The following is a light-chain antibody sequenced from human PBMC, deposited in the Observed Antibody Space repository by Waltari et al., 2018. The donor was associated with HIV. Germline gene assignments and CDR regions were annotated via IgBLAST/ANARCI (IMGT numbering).Light chain of an antibody. Sequence: QSALTQPASVSGSPGQSITISCTGTSSDVGGYNYVSWYQQHPGKAPKLMIYEVSNRPSGVSNRFSGSKSGNTASLTISGLQAEDEADYYCQSYDSSLSRVFGTGTKVTVL. J-gene: IGLJ1*01. CDR1: SSDVGGYNY. V-gene: IGLV2-14*01. CDR2: EVS. CDR3: QSYDSSLSRV.